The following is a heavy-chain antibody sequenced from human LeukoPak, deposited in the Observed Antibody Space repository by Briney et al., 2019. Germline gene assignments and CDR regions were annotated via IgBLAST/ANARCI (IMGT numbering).Heavy chain of an antibody. D-gene: IGHD3-10*01. J-gene: IGHJ5*02. Sequence: SETLSLTCAVYGGSFSGYYWSWIRQPPGKGLEWIGEINHSGSTNYNPSLKSRVTISVDTSKNQFSLKLSSVTAADTAVYYCARRAVSPYYYGSGSPRIRNWFDPWGLGTLVTVSS. CDR2: INHSGST. CDR3: ARRAVSPYYYGSGSPRIRNWFDP. CDR1: GGSFSGYY. V-gene: IGHV4-34*01.